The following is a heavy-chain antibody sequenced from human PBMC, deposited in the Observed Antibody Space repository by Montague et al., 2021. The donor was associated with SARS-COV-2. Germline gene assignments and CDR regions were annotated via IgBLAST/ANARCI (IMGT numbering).Heavy chain of an antibody. D-gene: IGHD6-13*01. CDR1: SCSIRRNSYY. CDR2: LNYSGST. Sequence: SETLSLTCTVSSCSIRRNSYYWGWIRQPPGQGLEWIGSLNYSGSTYSNPSLQSPVTISVYTSKNPFSLKLSSVTAADAAVYSCARHGYIGAAYYYYGMDVWGQGTPVTVSS. V-gene: IGHV4-39*01. CDR3: ARHGYIGAAYYYYGMDV. J-gene: IGHJ6*02.